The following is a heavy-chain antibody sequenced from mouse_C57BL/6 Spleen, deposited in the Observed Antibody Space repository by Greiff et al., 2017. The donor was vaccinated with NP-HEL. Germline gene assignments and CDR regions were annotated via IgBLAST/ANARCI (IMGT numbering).Heavy chain of an antibody. CDR2: ISSGGSYT. V-gene: IGHV5-6*01. Sequence: EVMLVESGGDLVKPGGSLKLSCAASGFTFSSYGMSWVRQTPDKRLEWVATISSGGSYTYYPDSVKGRFTISRDNAKNTLYLQMSSLKSEDTAMYYCARQYDYDGRFFDYWGQGTTLTVSS. CDR3: ARQYDYDGRFFDY. CDR1: GFTFSSYG. J-gene: IGHJ2*01. D-gene: IGHD2-4*01.